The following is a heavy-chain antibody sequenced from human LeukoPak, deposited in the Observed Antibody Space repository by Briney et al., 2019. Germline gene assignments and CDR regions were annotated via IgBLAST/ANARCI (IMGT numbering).Heavy chain of an antibody. J-gene: IGHJ6*02. CDR1: GFTVSSNY. D-gene: IGHD1-26*01. Sequence: GGSLRLSCAASGFTVSSNYMSWVRQAPGKGLEWVSVIYSGGSTYYADSVKGRFTISRDNSKNTLYLQMNSLRAEDTAMYYCARDKVSDNGMDVWGQGTTVTVSS. CDR2: IYSGGST. CDR3: ARDKVSDNGMDV. V-gene: IGHV3-66*01.